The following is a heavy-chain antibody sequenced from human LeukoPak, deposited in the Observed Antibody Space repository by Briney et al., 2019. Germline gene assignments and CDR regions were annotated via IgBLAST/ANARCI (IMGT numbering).Heavy chain of an antibody. V-gene: IGHV4-4*07. D-gene: IGHD3-9*01. J-gene: IGHJ6*03. CDR3: ARAVNDILTGSYYYMDV. CDR2: IYTSGST. CDR1: GGSISSYY. Sequence: SETLSLTCTVSGGSISSYYWSWIRQPAGKGLEWIGRIYTSGSTNYNPSLKSRVTMSVDTSKNQFSLKLSSVTAADTAVYYCARAVNDILTGSYYYMDVWGKGTTVTISS.